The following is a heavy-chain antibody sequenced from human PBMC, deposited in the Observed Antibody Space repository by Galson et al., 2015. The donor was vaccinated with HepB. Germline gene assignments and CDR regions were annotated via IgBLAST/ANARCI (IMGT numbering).Heavy chain of an antibody. CDR3: AKDYYYDSSGYEPLDY. CDR1: GFTFSTYG. V-gene: IGHV3-30*18. D-gene: IGHD3-22*01. J-gene: IGHJ4*02. CDR2: ISYDGSKK. Sequence: SLRLSCAASGFTFSTYGMHWVRQAPGKGLEWVAVISYDGSKKYYADSVKGRFTISRDNSKNTLYLQMNSLSAKDTAVYYCAKDYYYDSSGYEPLDYWGQGTLVTVSS.